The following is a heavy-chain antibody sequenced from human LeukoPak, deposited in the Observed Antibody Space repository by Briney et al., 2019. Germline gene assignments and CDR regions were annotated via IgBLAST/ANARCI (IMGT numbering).Heavy chain of an antibody. CDR2: ISAYNGNT. V-gene: IGHV1-18*01. CDR1: GYTFTIYG. Sequence: ASVKVSCKASGYTFTIYGISWVRQAPGQGLEWLGWISAYNGNTNYAQKLQGRVTMTTDTSTSTAYIELRSLRSDDTAVYYCARVLATLTTNWFDPWGQGTLVTVSS. CDR3: ARVLATLTTNWFDP. D-gene: IGHD7-27*01. J-gene: IGHJ5*02.